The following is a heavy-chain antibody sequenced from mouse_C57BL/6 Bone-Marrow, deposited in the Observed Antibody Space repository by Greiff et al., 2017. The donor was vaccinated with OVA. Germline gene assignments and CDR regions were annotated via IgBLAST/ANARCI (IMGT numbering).Heavy chain of an antibody. D-gene: IGHD3-2*02. V-gene: IGHV1-22*01. J-gene: IGHJ2*01. CDR1: GYTFTDYN. CDR2: INPNNGDT. Sequence: VQLQQSGPELVKPGASVKMSCKASGYTFTDYNMNWVKQSHGKSLEWIGYINPNNGDTSYNQKFKGKATLTVHKSSSTAYMELRSLTSEDSAVYYCARETAQASSWWGQGTTLTVSS. CDR3: ARETAQASSW.